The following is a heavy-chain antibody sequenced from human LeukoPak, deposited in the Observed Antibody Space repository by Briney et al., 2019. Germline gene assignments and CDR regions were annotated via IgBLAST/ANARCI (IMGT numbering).Heavy chain of an antibody. V-gene: IGHV1-18*01. J-gene: IGHJ1*01. CDR1: GYNFTSYG. D-gene: IGHD6-13*01. CDR2: VSGYNGDT. CDR3: ARPIATAGIWAWYFQH. Sequence: ASVKVSCKTSGYNFTSYGISWLRQAPGQGLEWMGWVSGYNGDTDYAENLQGRVTMTADTSTTTAYMELTNLSSDDTAVYFCARPIATAGIWAWYFQHWGQGTLVIVSS.